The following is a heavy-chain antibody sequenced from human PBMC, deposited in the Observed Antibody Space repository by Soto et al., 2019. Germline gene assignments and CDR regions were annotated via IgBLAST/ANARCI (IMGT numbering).Heavy chain of an antibody. V-gene: IGHV4-4*07. J-gene: IGHJ6*02. CDR1: AGSNSSYY. D-gene: IGHD6-19*01. Sequence: PETPHATYAVSAGSNSSYYWSCIRQPAGQGLEWIGRIYTCGSATYNPSLRSRITMSVDTSNNQFSLNLSHLTAADTAAYYCARDLAGHSGWYEDQCYYGMDVWGQGPTVT. CDR3: ARDLAGHSGWYEDQCYYGMDV. CDR2: IYTCGSA.